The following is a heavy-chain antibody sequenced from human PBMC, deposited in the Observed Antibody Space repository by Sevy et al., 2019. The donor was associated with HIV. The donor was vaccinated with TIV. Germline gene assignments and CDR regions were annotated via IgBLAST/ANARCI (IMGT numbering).Heavy chain of an antibody. V-gene: IGHV3-15*01. Sequence: GGCLRLSCAASEFTFNNAWMSWVRQAPGKGLEWVGHIKSKTDGGTTDYAAPVQGRFTISREDSRNTLYLQMNSLKTTGTAVYDCTTSPLVQGVPWGQGTLVTVSS. CDR1: EFTFNNAW. J-gene: IGHJ5*02. CDR3: TTSPLVQGVP. D-gene: IGHD3-10*01. CDR2: IKSKTDGGTT.